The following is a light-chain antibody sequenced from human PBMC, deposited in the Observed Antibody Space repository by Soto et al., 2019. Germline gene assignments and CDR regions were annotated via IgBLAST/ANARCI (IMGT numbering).Light chain of an antibody. J-gene: IGKJ2*01. V-gene: IGKV2-28*01. CDR3: MQALQTPST. CDR1: QSLLHSNGYNY. Sequence: DIVMTQSPLSLPVTPGEPASISCRSSQSLLHSNGYNYLDWYLQKPGQPPQLLIYLGSNRASGVPDRFSGSGSGTDFTLKISRVEAEDVGVYYCMQALQTPSTFGQGTKLEIK. CDR2: LGS.